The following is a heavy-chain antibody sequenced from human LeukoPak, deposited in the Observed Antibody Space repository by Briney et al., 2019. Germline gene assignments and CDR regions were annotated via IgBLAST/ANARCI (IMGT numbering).Heavy chain of an antibody. D-gene: IGHD6-13*01. CDR2: ISGSGDNT. Sequence: GGSLRLSCAVSGFTFSSYAMSWVRQAPGKGLEWVSTISGSGDNTYSADSVRGRFTISRDNSKNTLYLQMNSLRAEDTAIYYCSNVSWANYFDYWGQRTLVTVSS. J-gene: IGHJ4*02. V-gene: IGHV3-23*01. CDR1: GFTFSSYA. CDR3: SNVSWANYFDY.